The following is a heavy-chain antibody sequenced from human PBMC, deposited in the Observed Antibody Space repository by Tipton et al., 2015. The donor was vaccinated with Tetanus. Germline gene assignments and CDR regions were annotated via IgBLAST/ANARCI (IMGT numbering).Heavy chain of an antibody. D-gene: IGHD6-25*01. CDR3: TSGAALDY. V-gene: IGHV3-21*01. Sequence: SLRLSCEVSGFIFSSYTMNWVRQAPGKGLEWVSSISSTTTYIYYADLLKGRFTISRDNAKNSLYLQMNSLRVDDTAVYYCTSGAALDYWGQGILVTVSS. CDR1: GFIFSSYT. J-gene: IGHJ4*02. CDR2: ISSTTTYI.